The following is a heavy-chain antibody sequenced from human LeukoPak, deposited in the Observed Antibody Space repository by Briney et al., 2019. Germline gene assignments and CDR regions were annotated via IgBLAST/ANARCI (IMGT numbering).Heavy chain of an antibody. J-gene: IGHJ4*02. CDR3: ARVRRPYCSDGSCYEDY. V-gene: IGHV1-18*04. D-gene: IGHD2-15*01. CDR1: GYTFTGYY. CDR2: ISAYNGNT. Sequence: ASVKVSCKASGYTFTGYYMHWVRQAPGQGLEWMGWISAYNGNTNYAQKLQGRVTMTTDTSTSTAYMELRSLRSDDTAVYYCARVRRPYCSDGSCYEDYWGQGTLVTVSS.